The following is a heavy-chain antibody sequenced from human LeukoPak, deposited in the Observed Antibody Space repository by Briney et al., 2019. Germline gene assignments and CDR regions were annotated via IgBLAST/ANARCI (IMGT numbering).Heavy chain of an antibody. V-gene: IGHV3-21*01. CDR1: GFTFSSYG. CDR2: ISSSISYR. Sequence: GGSLRLSCAASGFTFSSYGMNWVRQAPGKGLEWVSFISSSISYRYYADSVKGRFTISRDNAKSSLYLEMNSLRAEDTAVYYCARAYGGNSTYYFDYWGQGTLVTVSS. D-gene: IGHD4-23*01. CDR3: ARAYGGNSTYYFDY. J-gene: IGHJ4*02.